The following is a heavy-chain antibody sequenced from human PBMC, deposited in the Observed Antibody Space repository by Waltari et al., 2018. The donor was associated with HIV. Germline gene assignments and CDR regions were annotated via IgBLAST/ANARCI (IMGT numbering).Heavy chain of an antibody. V-gene: IGHV1-2*06. CDR3: ARGFFQNDLRGLFDL. CDR1: GYRFIAYY. J-gene: IGHJ2*01. Sequence: QVQFVQSGAELKMPGASVRVSCKASGYRFIAYYVHWVRQAPGQGLQWMGRINPKGGVTNYPQKFQGRVSMTRDTSISTAYLEVTTLRSDDTAVYYCARGFFQNDLRGLFDLWGRGTLVTVSS. CDR2: INPKGGVT. D-gene: IGHD3-16*01.